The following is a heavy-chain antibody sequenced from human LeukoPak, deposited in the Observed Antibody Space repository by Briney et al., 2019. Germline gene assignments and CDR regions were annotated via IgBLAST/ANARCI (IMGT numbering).Heavy chain of an antibody. J-gene: IGHJ6*02. CDR2: ISSSSSTT. V-gene: IGHV3-48*02. D-gene: IGHD3-10*01. CDR3: ARGSYGSGSYSYYGMDV. CDR1: GFIFSSYS. Sequence: GGSLRLSCAASGFIFSSYSMNWVRQAPGKGLEWVSYISSSSSTTYYADSVKGRFTISRDNAKKSLYLQMNSLRDEDTAVYYCARGSYGSGSYSYYGMDVWGQGTTVTVS.